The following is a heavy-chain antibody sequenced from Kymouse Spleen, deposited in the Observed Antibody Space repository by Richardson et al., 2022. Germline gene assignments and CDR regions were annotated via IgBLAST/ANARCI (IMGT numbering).Heavy chain of an antibody. CDR3: ARGREIQLWLPSYYGMDV. V-gene: IGHV4-34*01. Sequence: QVQLQQWGAGLLKPSETLSLTCAVYGGSFSGYYWSWIRQPPGKGLEWIGEINHSGSTNYNPSLKSRVTISVDTSKNQFSLKLSSVTAADTAVYYCARGREIQLWLPSYYGMDVWGQGTTVTVSS. D-gene: IGHD5-18,IGHD5-18*01. CDR1: GGSFSGYY. CDR2: INHSGST. J-gene: IGHJ6*02.